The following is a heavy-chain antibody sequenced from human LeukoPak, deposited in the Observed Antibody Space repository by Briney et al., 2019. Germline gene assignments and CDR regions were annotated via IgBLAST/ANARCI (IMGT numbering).Heavy chain of an antibody. CDR1: GGSISSSSYY. CDR2: IYYSGST. CDR3: ARGARVVTAIRYYYYYMDV. Sequence: ASETLSLTCTVSGGSISSSSYYWGWIRQPPGKGLEWIGSIYYSGSTYYNPSLKSRVTISVDTSKNQFSLKLSSVTAADTAVYYCARGARVVTAIRYYYYYMDVWGKGTTVTVSS. J-gene: IGHJ6*03. V-gene: IGHV4-39*07. D-gene: IGHD2-21*02.